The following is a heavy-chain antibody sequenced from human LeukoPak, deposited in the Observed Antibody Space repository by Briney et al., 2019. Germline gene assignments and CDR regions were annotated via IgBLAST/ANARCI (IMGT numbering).Heavy chain of an antibody. CDR3: ARPNITSYYDSRGYDGFDV. J-gene: IGHJ3*01. D-gene: IGHD3-22*01. CDR2: IYYSGST. CDR1: GGSISSGGYY. Sequence: SETLSLTCTVSGGSISSGGYYWSWIRQHPGKGLEWIGYIYYSGSTYYNPSLKSRVTISVDTSKNQFSLKLSSVTAADTAVYYCARPNITSYYDSRGYDGFDVWGQGTMVTVSS. V-gene: IGHV4-31*03.